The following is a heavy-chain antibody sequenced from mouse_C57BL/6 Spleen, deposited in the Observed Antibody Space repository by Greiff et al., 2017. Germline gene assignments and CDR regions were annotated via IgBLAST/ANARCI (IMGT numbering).Heavy chain of an antibody. CDR3: AREDCGSSFPFDY. CDR2: INPNNGGT. CDR1: GYTFTDYN. Sequence: EVQLQESGPELVKPGASVKIPCKASGYTFTDYNMDWVKQSPGKSLEWIGDINPNNGGTIYNQKFKGKATLTVDKSSSTAYMEHRSLTSEDTAVYDCAREDCGSSFPFDYWGQGTTLTVSA. D-gene: IGHD1-1*01. V-gene: IGHV1-18*01. J-gene: IGHJ2*01.